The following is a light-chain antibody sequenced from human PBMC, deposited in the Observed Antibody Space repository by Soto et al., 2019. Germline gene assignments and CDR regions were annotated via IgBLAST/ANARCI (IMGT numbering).Light chain of an antibody. V-gene: IGKV3-11*01. CDR2: DAS. CDR3: QQYDSSPRT. Sequence: EIVLTQSPSTLSLSTGERATLSCRASQSISIFLAWYQQKAGQAPRLLIYDASNRATGIPARFSGSGSGTDFTLTISSLEPEDFAVYYCQQYDSSPRTFGQGTKVDI. CDR1: QSISIF. J-gene: IGKJ1*01.